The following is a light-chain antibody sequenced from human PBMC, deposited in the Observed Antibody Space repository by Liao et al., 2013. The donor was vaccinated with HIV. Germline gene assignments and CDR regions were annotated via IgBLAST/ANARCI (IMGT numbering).Light chain of an antibody. CDR3: QAWDSATVV. J-gene: IGLJ3*02. Sequence: SYELTQPPSVSVSPGQTATITCSGDTLDDKYAFWYQQRPGQSPVLVIYEDSKRPSGIPERFSASNSGNTATLIISGTQALDEADYYCQAWDSATVVFGGGTKVTVL. V-gene: IGLV3-1*01. CDR2: EDS. CDR1: TLDDKY.